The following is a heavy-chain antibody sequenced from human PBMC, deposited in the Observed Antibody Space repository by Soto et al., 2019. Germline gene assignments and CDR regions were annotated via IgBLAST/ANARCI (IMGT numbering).Heavy chain of an antibody. D-gene: IGHD1-7*01. CDR2: ISSSGSFM. Sequence: GGSLRLSCAASGFSFSSDSLGWVRQAPGKGLEWVSSISSSGSFMNYADSVKGRSTISRDNAKNSVYLHMTGLKDEDTAVYYCARDPPSGTTLDWFDSWGQGTLVTVSS. J-gene: IGHJ5*01. CDR3: ARDPPSGTTLDWFDS. CDR1: GFSFSSDS. V-gene: IGHV3-21*01.